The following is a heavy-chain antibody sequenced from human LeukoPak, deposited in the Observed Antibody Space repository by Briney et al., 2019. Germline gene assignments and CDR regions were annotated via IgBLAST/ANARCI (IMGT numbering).Heavy chain of an antibody. V-gene: IGHV3-21*01. Sequence: PGGSLRLSCAASGFTFSSYTMNWVRQAPGKGLEWVSSISSRSTYIYYADSVKGRFTISRDNAKNSLYLQMNSLRADDTAVYYCARDQNDSSGYSGGLDYWGQGTLVTVSS. CDR1: GFTFSSYT. D-gene: IGHD3-22*01. CDR2: ISSRSTYI. CDR3: ARDQNDSSGYSGGLDY. J-gene: IGHJ4*02.